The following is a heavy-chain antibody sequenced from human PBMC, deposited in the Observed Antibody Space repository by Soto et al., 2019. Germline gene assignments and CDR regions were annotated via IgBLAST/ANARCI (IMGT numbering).Heavy chain of an antibody. CDR1: GFTFSNAW. D-gene: IGHD2-2*01. CDR2: IKSKTDGGTT. J-gene: IGHJ4*02. V-gene: IGHV3-15*01. CDR3: TTDIVVVPASGPSDY. Sequence: EVQLVESGGGLVKPGGSLRLSCAASGFTFSNAWMSWVRQAPGKGLEWVGRIKSKTDGGTTDYAAPVKGRFTISRDDSKNTLYLQRNSLKTEDTAVYYCTTDIVVVPASGPSDYWGQGTLVTVSS.